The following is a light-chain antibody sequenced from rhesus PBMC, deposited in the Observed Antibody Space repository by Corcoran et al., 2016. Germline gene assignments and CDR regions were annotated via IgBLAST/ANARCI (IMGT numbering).Light chain of an antibody. CDR3: QHYYDNPLT. CDR2: AAS. Sequence: DIQMTQSPSALSASVGDRVTISCRASQNIYSNLAWYQQKPGNALKLLFYAASNLQTGIPSRFSGSGSGTSFTLTINSLQPEDSAAYYCQHYYDNPLTFDGGTKVELK. V-gene: IGKV1S12*01. CDR1: QNIYSN. J-gene: IGKJ4*01.